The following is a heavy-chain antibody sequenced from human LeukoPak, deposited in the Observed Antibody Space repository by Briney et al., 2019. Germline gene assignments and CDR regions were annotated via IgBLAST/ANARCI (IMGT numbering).Heavy chain of an antibody. J-gene: IGHJ4*02. CDR3: ARGDYRGAVLEY. CDR2: IYYIGST. Sequence: PSETLSLTCTVPGGSVSSGSYYWNWIRQPPGKGLEWIGYIYYIGSTNYNPSLKSRVTISVDTSKNQFSLKLTSVTAADTAVYYYARGDYRGAVLEYCGQGTLVTVSS. D-gene: IGHD4-11*01. V-gene: IGHV4-61*01. CDR1: GGSVSSGSYY.